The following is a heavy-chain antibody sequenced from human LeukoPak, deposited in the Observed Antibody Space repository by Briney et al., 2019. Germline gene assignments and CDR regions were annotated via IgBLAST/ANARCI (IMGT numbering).Heavy chain of an antibody. CDR1: GLSISSGYY. V-gene: IGHV4-38-2*02. CDR3: AREDEHYSANRGYYSDPYFDF. D-gene: IGHD3-3*01. CDR2: IYQPGNS. Sequence: SETLSLTCSFSGLSISSGYYWGWVRQAPGKGLEYIGSIYQPGNSHYSPSLESRATISVDTAKNQFSLRLRSVTAADTAVYFCAREDEHYSANRGYYSDPYFDFWGQGTLFTVSS. J-gene: IGHJ4*02.